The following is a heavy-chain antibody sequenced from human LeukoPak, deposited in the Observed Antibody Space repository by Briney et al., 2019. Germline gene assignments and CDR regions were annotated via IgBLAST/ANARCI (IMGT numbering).Heavy chain of an antibody. CDR2: IFHSGST. J-gene: IGHJ4*02. CDR1: SGSIFSSNW. V-gene: IGHV4-4*02. Sequence: SETLSLTCAVSSGSIFSSNWWSWVRQPPGKGLEWIGQIFHSGSTAYSPSLKSRVTISVDKSKNQFSLRLTSVTAADTAVYYCARSPTKRVPEDYWGQGTLVTVSS. CDR3: ARSPTKRVPEDY. D-gene: IGHD2-2*01.